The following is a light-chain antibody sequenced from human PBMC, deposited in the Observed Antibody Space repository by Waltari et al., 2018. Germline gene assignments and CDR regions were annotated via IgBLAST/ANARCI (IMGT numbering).Light chain of an antibody. CDR1: QTVSTY. V-gene: IGKV3-11*01. CDR2: DPS. CDR3: LQRSLWPWT. Sequence: IVLTQSPATLSLSPGERATLSCRASQTVSTYLAWFQQKPGQAPRHLIYDPSNRAPGNPARVSGSGSGTDFSRPISSLEPEDFAVYYCLQRSLWPWTFGQGTKVAVK. J-gene: IGKJ1*01.